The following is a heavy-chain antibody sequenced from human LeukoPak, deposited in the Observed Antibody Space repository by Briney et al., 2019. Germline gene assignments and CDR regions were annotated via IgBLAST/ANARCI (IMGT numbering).Heavy chain of an antibody. CDR3: AKSNGYGLVDI. V-gene: IGHV3-23*01. CDR2: ISASGGNT. Sequence: GGSLRLSCAASGFNFNSFSMSWVRQAPGKGLEWVSAISASGGNTYYADSVKGRFTISRDNSKNTLYLQMNSLRAEDTAVYYCAKSNGYGLVDIWGQGTMVTVSS. CDR1: GFNFNSFS. J-gene: IGHJ3*02. D-gene: IGHD3-10*01.